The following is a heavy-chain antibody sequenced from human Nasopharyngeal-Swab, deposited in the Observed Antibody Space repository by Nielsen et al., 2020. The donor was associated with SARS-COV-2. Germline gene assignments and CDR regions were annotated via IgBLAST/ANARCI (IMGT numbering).Heavy chain of an antibody. CDR3: ARDGLDYDFWSAYFMDV. CDR1: GFTFSSYN. Sequence: GESLKISCAASGFTFSSYNMNWVRQAPGTGLEWVSSISSSSSYIYYADSVKGRFTISRDNAKNSLYLQMNRLRAEDTAVYYCARDGLDYDFWSAYFMDVWGQGTTVTVSS. CDR2: ISSSSSYI. J-gene: IGHJ6*02. V-gene: IGHV3-21*01. D-gene: IGHD3-3*01.